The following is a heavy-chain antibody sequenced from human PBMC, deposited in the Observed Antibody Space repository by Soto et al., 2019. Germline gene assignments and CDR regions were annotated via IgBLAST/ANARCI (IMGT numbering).Heavy chain of an antibody. Sequence: EVQLLESGGGLVQPGGSLRLSCAASGFTFSSYAMSWVRQAPGKGLEWVSGISGSGGSTYYADSVKGLFTISRDNSKNTLYLQMNSLRAEDTAVYYCAKTGDDTKVRAFDYWGQGTLVTVSS. J-gene: IGHJ4*02. CDR2: ISGSGGST. D-gene: IGHD3-22*01. CDR1: GFTFSSYA. CDR3: AKTGDDTKVRAFDY. V-gene: IGHV3-23*01.